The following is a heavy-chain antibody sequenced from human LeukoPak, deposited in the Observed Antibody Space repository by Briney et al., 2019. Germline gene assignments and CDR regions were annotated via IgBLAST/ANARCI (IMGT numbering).Heavy chain of an antibody. V-gene: IGHV6-1*01. Sequence: SQTLSLTCALSGDSVSSNSAAWNWIRQSPSRGLEWLGRTYYRSKWYNDYAVSVKSRITINPDTSKNQFSLQLNSVTHEDTAVYYCARESWDIEGYNWFDPWGQGTLVTVSS. CDR2: TYYRSKWYN. CDR1: GDSVSSNSAA. CDR3: ARESWDIEGYNWFDP. D-gene: IGHD2-15*01. J-gene: IGHJ5*02.